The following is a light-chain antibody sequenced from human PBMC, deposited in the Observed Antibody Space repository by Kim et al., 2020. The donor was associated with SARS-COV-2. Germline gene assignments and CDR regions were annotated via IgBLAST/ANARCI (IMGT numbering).Light chain of an antibody. CDR2: AST. CDR1: QSGRSSY. V-gene: IGKV3-20*01. CDR3: QQYASSPGT. J-gene: IGKJ1*01. Sequence: PGGRATLSSGGRQSGRSSYFAWYQQKPGQAPRLLIYASTSRTTGIPDRSSGSGSATDITLTIRRLEPEDFAVYYCQQYASSPGTFGQGTKVDIK.